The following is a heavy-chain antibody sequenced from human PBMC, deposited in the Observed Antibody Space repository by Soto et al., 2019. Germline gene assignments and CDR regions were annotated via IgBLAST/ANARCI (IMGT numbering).Heavy chain of an antibody. CDR1: GGSISSYY. CDR2: IYYSGST. D-gene: IGHD5-12*01. J-gene: IGHJ6*02. CDR3: ARMRGLRQYYYYYYGMDV. V-gene: IGHV4-59*01. Sequence: ETLSLTCTVSGGSISSYYWSWIRQPPGKGLEWIGYIYYSGSTNYNPSLKSRVTISVDTSKNQFSLKLSSVTAADTAVYYCARMRGLRQYYYYYYGMDVWGQGTTVTVSS.